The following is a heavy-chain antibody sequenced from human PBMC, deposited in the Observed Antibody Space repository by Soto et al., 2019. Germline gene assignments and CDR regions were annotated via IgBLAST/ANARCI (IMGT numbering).Heavy chain of an antibody. CDR3: ARDQGCTNGVCYSYNWFDP. D-gene: IGHD2-8*01. J-gene: IGHJ5*02. CDR2: IYYSGST. Sequence: PSETLSLTCTVSGGSISSYYWSWIRQPPGKGLEWIGYIYYSGSTNYNPSLKSRVTISVDTSKNQFSLKLSSVTAADTAVYYCARDQGCTNGVCYSYNWFDPWGQGTLVTVSS. CDR1: GGSISSYY. V-gene: IGHV4-59*01.